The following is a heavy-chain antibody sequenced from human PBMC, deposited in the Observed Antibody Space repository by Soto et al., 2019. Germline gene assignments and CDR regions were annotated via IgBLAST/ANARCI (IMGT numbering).Heavy chain of an antibody. V-gene: IGHV3-13*01. J-gene: IGHJ4*02. CDR2: IGTAGDT. Sequence: EVQLVESGGNLVQPGGSLRLSCEASGFTFCGLDMHWVRQPPGKGLEWVSSIGTAGDTYYAVSVKGRFTISRDNAKNSLSLQMNSLRAGDMAVYFCAKSQEVGAHFFDSWGQGTQVTVSS. D-gene: IGHD2-15*01. CDR3: AKSQEVGAHFFDS. CDR1: GFTFCGLD.